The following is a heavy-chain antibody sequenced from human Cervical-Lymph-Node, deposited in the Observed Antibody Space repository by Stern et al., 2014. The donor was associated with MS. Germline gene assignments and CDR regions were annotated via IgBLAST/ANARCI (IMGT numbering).Heavy chain of an antibody. J-gene: IGHJ6*02. V-gene: IGHV3-7*01. Sequence: EVQLVESGGGLVQPGGSLRLSCTASDFILTNYWMSWVRQAPGKGLEWVANIKQDGGEKYYVDSVKGRFTISRDNDKNSLYLQMNNLRAEDTALYYCARCNSGTYGYYYYYGLDVWGQGTAVTVSS. CDR1: DFILTNYW. CDR3: ARCNSGTYGYYYYYGLDV. D-gene: IGHD3-10*01. CDR2: IKQDGGEK.